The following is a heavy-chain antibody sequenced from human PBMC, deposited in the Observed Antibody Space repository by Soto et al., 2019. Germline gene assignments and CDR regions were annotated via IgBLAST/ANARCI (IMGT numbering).Heavy chain of an antibody. Sequence: PGGSLRLSCAASGFTFSSYAMSWVRQAPGKGLEWVSAISGSGGSTYYADSVKGRFTISRDNSKNTLYLQMNSLRAEDTAVYYCAKDPPRLLWFGELRISPPDAFDIWGQGTMVTVSS. D-gene: IGHD3-10*01. CDR3: AKDPPRLLWFGELRISPPDAFDI. J-gene: IGHJ3*02. CDR1: GFTFSSYA. V-gene: IGHV3-23*01. CDR2: ISGSGGST.